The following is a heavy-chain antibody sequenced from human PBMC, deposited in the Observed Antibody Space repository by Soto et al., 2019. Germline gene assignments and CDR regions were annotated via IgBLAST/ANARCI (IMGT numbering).Heavy chain of an antibody. CDR2: IYYSGTT. CDR3: ARAKEDIVATIGWYYFDY. Sequence: SETLSLTCTVSGGSISRGGYYWSWIRQDPGKGLEWIGYIYYSGTTYYNPSLKSRVTISVDTSKNQFSLRLSSVTAADTAVYYCARAKEDIVATIGWYYFDYWGQGTLVTVSS. V-gene: IGHV4-31*03. CDR1: GGSISRGGYY. J-gene: IGHJ4*02. D-gene: IGHD5-12*01.